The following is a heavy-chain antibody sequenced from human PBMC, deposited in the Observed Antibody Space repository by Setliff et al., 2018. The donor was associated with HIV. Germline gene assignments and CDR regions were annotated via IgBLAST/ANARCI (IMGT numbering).Heavy chain of an antibody. CDR1: GASITSHY. D-gene: IGHD2-2*01. Sequence: SETLSLTCTVSGASITSHYWSWIRQSPGRELEWIGYIYSTGSTNYNPSLKSRITISVDTSKNQFSLRLSSVTAADTAVYYCARQGLVLVPASIDWRLPPSPIDYWGQGALVTVS. CDR3: ARQGLVLVPASIDWRLPPSPIDY. V-gene: IGHV4-59*08. CDR2: IYSTGST. J-gene: IGHJ4*02.